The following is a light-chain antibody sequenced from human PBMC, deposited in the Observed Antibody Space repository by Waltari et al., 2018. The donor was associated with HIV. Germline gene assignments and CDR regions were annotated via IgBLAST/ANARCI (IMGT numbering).Light chain of an antibody. CDR1: QSVNYN. V-gene: IGKV3-15*01. J-gene: IGKJ1*01. CDR3: QQYNSWPRA. Sequence: DIVMTQSPPTLSVSPGERVTLSCRASQSVNYNLAWYQQKPGQAPRLLIYGASGRAAGIPARFSGSGSGTEFTLTISSLQSEDFAVYYCQQYNSWPRAFGQGTKLEVK. CDR2: GAS.